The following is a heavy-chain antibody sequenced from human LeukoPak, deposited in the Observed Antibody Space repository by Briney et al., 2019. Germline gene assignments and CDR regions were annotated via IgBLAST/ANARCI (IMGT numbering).Heavy chain of an antibody. Sequence: PSETLSLTCTVSGGSISSSSYYWGWIRQPPGKGLEWIGEINHSGSTNYNPSLKSRVTISVDTSKNQFSLKLSSVTAADTAVYYCARAYTMVRGVYGYWGQGTLVTVSS. J-gene: IGHJ4*02. CDR3: ARAYTMVRGVYGY. D-gene: IGHD3-10*01. V-gene: IGHV4-39*07. CDR1: GGSISSSSYY. CDR2: INHSGST.